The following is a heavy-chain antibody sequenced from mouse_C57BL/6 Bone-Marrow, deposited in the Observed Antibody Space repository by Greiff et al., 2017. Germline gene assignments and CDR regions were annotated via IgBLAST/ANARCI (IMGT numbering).Heavy chain of an antibody. D-gene: IGHD1-1*01. J-gene: IGHJ2*01. CDR3: ARHGTTVPYYFDY. V-gene: IGHV5-2*03. CDR2: INSDGGST. Sequence: EVKVEESGGGLVQPGESLKLSCESNEYEFPSHDMSWVRKTPEKRLELVAAINSDGGSTYYPDTMERRFIISRDNTKNTLYLQMSSLKSEDTAMYYCARHGTTVPYYFDYWGQGTTLTVSS. CDR1: EYEFPSHD.